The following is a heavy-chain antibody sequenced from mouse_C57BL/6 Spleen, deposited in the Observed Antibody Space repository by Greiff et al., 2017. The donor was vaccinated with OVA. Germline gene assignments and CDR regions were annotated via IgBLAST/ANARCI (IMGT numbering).Heavy chain of an antibody. Sequence: VMLVESGPGLVQPSQSLSITCTVSGFSLTSYGVHWVRQSPGKGLEWLGVLWSGGSTDYNAAFISRLSISKDKSKSQVFVKMNRLQADDTAIYYCARGYRNYEAWFAYWGQGTLVTVSA. CDR3: ARGYRNYEAWFAY. D-gene: IGHD2-5*01. V-gene: IGHV2-2*01. CDR1: GFSLTSYG. J-gene: IGHJ3*01. CDR2: LWSGGST.